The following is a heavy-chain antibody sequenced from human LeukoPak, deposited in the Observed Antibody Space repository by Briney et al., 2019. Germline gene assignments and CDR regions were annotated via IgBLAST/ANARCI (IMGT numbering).Heavy chain of an antibody. Sequence: GGSLRLSCAASGFTFNSYPMAWVRQAPEKGLEWVSSITDNGISTYYAASVKGRFTISRDNSKNPLFLQMNSLRAEDTAVYFCAKGLRGRYDYWGQGTLVTVSS. CDR1: GFTFNSYP. V-gene: IGHV3-23*01. CDR3: AKGLRGRYDY. J-gene: IGHJ4*02. D-gene: IGHD1-26*01. CDR2: ITDNGIST.